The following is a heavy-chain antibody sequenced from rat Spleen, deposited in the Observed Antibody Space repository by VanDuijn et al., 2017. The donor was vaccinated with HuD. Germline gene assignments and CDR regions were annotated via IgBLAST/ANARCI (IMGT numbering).Heavy chain of an antibody. CDR3: ARVGYSSYVRYFDY. CDR2: INSAGST. CDR1: GYSITSSYR. V-gene: IGHV3-3*01. J-gene: IGHJ2*01. D-gene: IGHD1-2*01. Sequence: EVQLQESGPGLVKPSQSLSLTCSVTGYSITSSYRWNWIRKFPGNKLEWMGYINSAGSTNYNPSLKSRISITRDTSKNQFFLQVNSVTTEDTATYYCARVGYSSYVRYFDYWGHGVMVTVSS.